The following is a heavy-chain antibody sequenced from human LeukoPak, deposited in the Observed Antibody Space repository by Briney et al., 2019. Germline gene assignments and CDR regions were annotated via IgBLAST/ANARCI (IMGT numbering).Heavy chain of an antibody. CDR1: GGSISSGDYS. Sequence: SQTLSLTCAVSGGSISSGDYSWSWIRQPPGKGLEWIGYIYHSGSTYYNPSLKSRVTLSVDRSKNQFSLKLSSATAADTAVYYCAGQIQLWSPFDYWGQGTLVTVSS. D-gene: IGHD5-18*01. J-gene: IGHJ4*02. V-gene: IGHV4-30-2*01. CDR3: AGQIQLWSPFDY. CDR2: IYHSGST.